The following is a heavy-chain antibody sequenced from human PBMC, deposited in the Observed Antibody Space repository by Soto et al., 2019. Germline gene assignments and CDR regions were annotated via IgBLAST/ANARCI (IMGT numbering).Heavy chain of an antibody. Sequence: SETLSLTCAFSCYSISSGYYWGWIRQPPGKGLEWIGSIYHSGSTYYNPSLKSRVTISVDTSKNQFSLKLSSVTAADTAVYYCARSRGGTTGDYWGQGTLVTVSS. V-gene: IGHV4-38-2*01. CDR2: IYHSGST. CDR3: ARSRGGTTGDY. D-gene: IGHD1-7*01. CDR1: CYSISSGYY. J-gene: IGHJ4*02.